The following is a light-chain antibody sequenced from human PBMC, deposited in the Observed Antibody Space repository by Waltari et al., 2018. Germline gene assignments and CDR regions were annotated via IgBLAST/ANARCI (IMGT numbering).Light chain of an antibody. Sequence: QSALTQPASVSGSPGQSITISCTGPSRDVGSYNLVSWYQQHPGQAPKLMIYEVTKWPSGVSSRFSGSKSGNTASLTISGLQAEDEADYYCCSYAGSSTWVFGGGTKLTVL. V-gene: IGLV2-23*02. CDR3: CSYAGSSTWV. CDR2: EVT. J-gene: IGLJ3*02. CDR1: SRDVGSYNL.